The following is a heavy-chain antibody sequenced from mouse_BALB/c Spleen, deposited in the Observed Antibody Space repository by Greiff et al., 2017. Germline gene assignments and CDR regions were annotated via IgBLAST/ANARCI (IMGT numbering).Heavy chain of an antibody. J-gene: IGHJ2*01. CDR1: GFSLTSYD. CDR3: VRSHRGTFDY. D-gene: IGHD3-1*01. CDR2: IWTGGGT. Sequence: VQLQQSGPGLVAPSQSLSITCTVSGFSLTSYDTSWIRQPPGKGLEWLGVIWTGGGTNYNSAFMSRLSISKDNSKSQVFLKMNSLQTDDTAIYYCVRSHRGTFDYWGQGTTLTVSS. V-gene: IGHV2-9-2*01.